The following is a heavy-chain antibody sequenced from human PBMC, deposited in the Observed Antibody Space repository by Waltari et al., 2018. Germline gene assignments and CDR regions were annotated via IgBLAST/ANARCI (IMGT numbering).Heavy chain of an antibody. V-gene: IGHV4-39*07. J-gene: IGHJ4*02. CDR2: IYYSGST. Sequence: QLQLQESGPGLVKPSETLSLTCTVSGGSISSSSYYWGWIRQPPGKGLEWIGSIYYSGSTYYNPSLKSRVTISVDTSKNQFSRKLSSVTAADTAVYYCARGQRYCSSTSCQYFDYWGQGTLVTVSS. CDR3: ARGQRYCSSTSCQYFDY. CDR1: GGSISSSSYY. D-gene: IGHD2-2*01.